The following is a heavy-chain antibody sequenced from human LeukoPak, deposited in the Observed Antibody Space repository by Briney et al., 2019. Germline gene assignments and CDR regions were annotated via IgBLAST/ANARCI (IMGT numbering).Heavy chain of an antibody. CDR1: GYTFTSYG. CDR3: ARDDPDSSGWYEVDY. Sequence: ASVKVSCKASGYTFTSYGISWVRQAPGQGLEWMGWISAYNGNTNYAQKLQGRVTMTTDTSTSTAYMELRSLRSDDTAVCYCARDDPDSSGWYEVDYWGQGTLVTVSS. CDR2: ISAYNGNT. J-gene: IGHJ4*02. V-gene: IGHV1-18*04. D-gene: IGHD6-19*01.